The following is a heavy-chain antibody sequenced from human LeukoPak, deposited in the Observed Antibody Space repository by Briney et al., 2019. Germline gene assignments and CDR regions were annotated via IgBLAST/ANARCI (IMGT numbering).Heavy chain of an antibody. CDR3: ARGYDGSGYYYRNWYFDL. D-gene: IGHD3-22*01. V-gene: IGHV4-38-2*02. CDR2: IYHSGST. CDR1: GYSISSGYY. Sequence: PSETLSLTCTVSGYSISSGYYWDWIRQPPGKGLEWIGSIYHSGSTYYNPSLKSRVTISVDTSKNQFSLKLSSVTAADTAVYYCARGYDGSGYYYRNWYFDLWGRGTLVTVSS. J-gene: IGHJ2*01.